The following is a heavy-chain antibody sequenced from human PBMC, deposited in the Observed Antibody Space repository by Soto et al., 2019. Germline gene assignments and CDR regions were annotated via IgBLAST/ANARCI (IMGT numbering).Heavy chain of an antibody. D-gene: IGHD3-9*01. Sequence: SETLSLTCAVYGGSFSGYYWSWIRQPPGKGLEWIGEINHSGSTNYNPSPKSRVTISVDTSKNQFPLKLSSVTAADTAVYYCAREYYDILTGYPGSGMDVWGQGTTVTVSS. CDR3: AREYYDILTGYPGSGMDV. J-gene: IGHJ6*02. CDR2: INHSGST. CDR1: GGSFSGYY. V-gene: IGHV4-34*01.